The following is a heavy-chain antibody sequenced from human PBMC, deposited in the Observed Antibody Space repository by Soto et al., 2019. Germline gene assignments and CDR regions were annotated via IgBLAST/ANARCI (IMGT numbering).Heavy chain of an antibody. Sequence: PGGAPRPSRATPWLHFGLSFLIWVRQPPGRGLEWVSFISHNGDYTNYADSVRGRFTISRDNDRSSIYLQMNSLRADDSAIYYCANIHYGSLDHWGQGTVVTVSS. J-gene: IGHJ4*02. CDR1: WLHFGLSF. CDR3: ANIHYGSLDH. V-gene: IGHV3-11*06. D-gene: IGHD4-17*01. CDR2: ISHNGDYT.